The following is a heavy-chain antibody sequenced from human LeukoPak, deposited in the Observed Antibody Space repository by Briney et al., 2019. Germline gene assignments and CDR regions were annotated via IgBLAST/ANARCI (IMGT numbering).Heavy chain of an antibody. V-gene: IGHV3-11*01. D-gene: IGHD3-3*01. CDR3: ARDTYYDFWSGYLGYMDV. CDR2: ISSSCSTI. CDR1: GFTFSDYY. Sequence: GGSLRLSCAASGFTFSDYYMSWIRQAPGKGLEWVSYISSSCSTIYYADYVKGRFTISRDNAKNSLYLQMNSLRAEDTAVYYCARDTYYDFWSGYLGYMDVWGKGTTVTVSS. J-gene: IGHJ6*03.